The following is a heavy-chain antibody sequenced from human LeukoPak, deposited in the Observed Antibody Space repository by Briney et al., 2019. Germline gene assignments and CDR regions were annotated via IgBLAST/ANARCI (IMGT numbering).Heavy chain of an antibody. CDR2: IRYDGINK. V-gene: IGHV3-30*02. D-gene: IGHD2-21*02. CDR3: ARVTHSGGDWRHDY. Sequence: GGSLRLSCAASEFTFRTYGMHWVRQAPGKGLEWVAFIRYDGINKYYADSMKGRFTISRDNAKNSLYLQMNSLRAEDTAVYYCARVTHSGGDWRHDYWGQGTLVTVSS. CDR1: EFTFRTYG. J-gene: IGHJ4*02.